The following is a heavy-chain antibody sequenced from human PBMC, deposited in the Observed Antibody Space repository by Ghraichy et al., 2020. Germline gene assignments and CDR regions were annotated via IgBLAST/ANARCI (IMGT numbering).Heavy chain of an antibody. J-gene: IGHJ5*02. CDR3: ASAAVVVHNWFDP. CDR2: IFTTGSA. Sequence: SETLSLTCTVSGDSISSYYWSWIRQPAGKGLEWIGRIFTTGSANYNPSLKSRVTMSVDTSKNQFSLKLSSVTAADTAVYYCASAAVVVHNWFDPWGQGTLVTVSS. V-gene: IGHV4-4*07. CDR1: GDSISSYY. D-gene: IGHD2-15*01.